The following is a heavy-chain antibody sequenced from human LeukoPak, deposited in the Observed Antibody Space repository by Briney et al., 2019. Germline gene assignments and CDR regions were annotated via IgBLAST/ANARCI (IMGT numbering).Heavy chain of an antibody. CDR3: ARGTTPATGGWFDP. D-gene: IGHD1-1*01. J-gene: IGHJ5*02. V-gene: IGHV4-59*01. CDR1: GGSISSYY. Sequence: SETLSLTCTVSGGSISSYYWSWIRQPPGKGLEWIGYIYYSGSTNYNPSLKSRVTISVDTSKNQFSLKRSSVTAPDTAVYDCARGTTPATGGWFDPWAREPWSPSPQ. CDR2: IYYSGST.